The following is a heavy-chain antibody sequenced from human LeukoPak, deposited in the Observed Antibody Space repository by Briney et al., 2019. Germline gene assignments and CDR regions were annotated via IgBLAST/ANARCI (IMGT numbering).Heavy chain of an antibody. V-gene: IGHV3-66*01. D-gene: IGHD3-22*01. CDR3: ATYFDSSASYHNFAFQS. J-gene: IGHJ5*02. CDR2: IYSGGSS. CDR1: GFTVSRNY. Sequence: GGSLRLSCAASGFTVSRNYMNWVRQAPGKGLEWVSVIYSGGSSYYADSVKGRFTISRDNSRNTLNLQMNSLRAEDTAVYYCATYFDSSASYHNFAFQSWGQGTLVTVSS.